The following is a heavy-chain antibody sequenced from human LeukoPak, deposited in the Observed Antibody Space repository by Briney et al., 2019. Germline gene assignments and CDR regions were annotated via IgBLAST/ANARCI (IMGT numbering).Heavy chain of an antibody. CDR2: IYPGDSDT. CDR1: GYSFTNYW. D-gene: IGHD1-1*01. CDR3: AGRGTGTTLAFDY. Sequence: GESLKISCKGSGYSFTNYWIGWVRQVPGKGLEWMGIIYPGDSDTRYSPSFQGQVTISVDKSITTAYLQWSSLKASDTAIYYCAGRGTGTTLAFDYWGQGTLVTVSS. J-gene: IGHJ4*02. V-gene: IGHV5-51*01.